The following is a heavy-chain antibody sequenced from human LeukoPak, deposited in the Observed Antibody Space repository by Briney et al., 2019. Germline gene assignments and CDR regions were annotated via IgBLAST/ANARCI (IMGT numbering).Heavy chain of an antibody. Sequence: GGSLRLSCAASGFTFRTYAMHWVRQPPGKGLEWVAVIPKDGNDKYYADSVKGRFTISRDNSKNTLYPQMNSLRAEDTAVYYCAKDRLHYYFDYWGHGTLVTVSS. CDR2: IPKDGNDK. CDR1: GFTFRTYA. D-gene: IGHD5-12*01. V-gene: IGHV3-30*04. CDR3: AKDRLHYYFDY. J-gene: IGHJ4*01.